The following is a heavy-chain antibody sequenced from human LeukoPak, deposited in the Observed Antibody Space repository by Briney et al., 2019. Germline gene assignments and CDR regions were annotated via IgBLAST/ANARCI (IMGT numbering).Heavy chain of an antibody. V-gene: IGHV4-34*01. CDR1: GGSFSGYY. J-gene: IGHJ4*02. Sequence: KSSETLSLTCAVYGGSFSGYYWSWIRQPPGKGLEWIGEINHSGSTNYNPSLKSRVTISVDTSKNQFSLKLSSVTAADTAVYYCARAFSGYSSSWYPLFEYYFDYWGQGTLVTVSS. CDR3: ARAFSGYSSSWYPLFEYYFDY. D-gene: IGHD6-13*01. CDR2: INHSGST.